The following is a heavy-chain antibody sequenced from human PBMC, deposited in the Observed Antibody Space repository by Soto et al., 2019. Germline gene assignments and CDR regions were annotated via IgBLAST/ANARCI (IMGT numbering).Heavy chain of an antibody. CDR2: IYYGGGT. D-gene: IGHD3-22*01. V-gene: IGHV4-59*01. CDR1: GGSISSYY. Sequence: PSETLSLTCTVSGGSISSYYWNWLRQPPGKGLEWIGDIYYGGGTNYNPSLKSRVTLSVDTSKNQCSLKLSSVTAADTAVYYCASQYYYDISGSQTFDYWGQGTQVTVSS. CDR3: ASQYYYDISGSQTFDY. J-gene: IGHJ4*02.